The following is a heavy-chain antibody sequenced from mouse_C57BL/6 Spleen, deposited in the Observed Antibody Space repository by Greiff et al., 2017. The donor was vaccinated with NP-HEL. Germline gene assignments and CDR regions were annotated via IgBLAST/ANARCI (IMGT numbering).Heavy chain of an antibody. Sequence: QVQLKQPGAELVRPGTSVKLSCKASGYTFTSYWMHWVKQRPGQGLEWIGVIDPSDSYTNYNQKFKGKATLTVDTSSSTAYMQLSSLTSEDSAVYYCAIGTTVVANFDYWGQGTTLTVSS. CDR2: IDPSDSYT. D-gene: IGHD1-1*01. CDR1: GYTFTSYW. J-gene: IGHJ2*01. V-gene: IGHV1-59*01. CDR3: AIGTTVVANFDY.